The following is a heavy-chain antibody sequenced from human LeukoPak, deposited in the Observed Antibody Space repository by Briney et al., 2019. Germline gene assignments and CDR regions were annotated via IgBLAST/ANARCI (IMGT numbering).Heavy chain of an antibody. J-gene: IGHJ4*02. CDR1: GDSIISKNYY. V-gene: IGHV4-4*07. CDR2: TLASGTV. Sequence: SETLSLTCTVSGDSIISKNYYWTWLRQPAGKGLEWIGRTLASGTVSYSPSLKSRVTMSVDTSKNQFSLKLSSVTAADTAVYYCARARGVMITFGGVIEPMYYFDYWGQGTLVTVSS. D-gene: IGHD3-16*02. CDR3: ARARGVMITFGGVIEPMYYFDY.